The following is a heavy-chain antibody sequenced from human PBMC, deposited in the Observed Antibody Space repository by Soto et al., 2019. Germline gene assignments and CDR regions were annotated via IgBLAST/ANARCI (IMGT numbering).Heavy chain of an antibody. J-gene: IGHJ4*02. V-gene: IGHV4-4*02. CDR1: GGSISSGNW. D-gene: IGHD2-15*01. CDR2: IYQSGST. Sequence: QVQLQESGPGLVKPSGTLSLTCAVSGGSISSGNWWSWVRQPPGKGLEWIGEIYQSGSTNYNPSLPSRVTISVDKSKNQFSLRLSSVTAADTAVYYCARACPPGYCLSYWGQGTLVTVSS. CDR3: ARACPPGYCLSY.